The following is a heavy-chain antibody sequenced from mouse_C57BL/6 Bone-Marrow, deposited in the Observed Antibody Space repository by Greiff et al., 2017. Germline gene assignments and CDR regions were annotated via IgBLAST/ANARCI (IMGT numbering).Heavy chain of an antibody. D-gene: IGHD1-1*02. V-gene: IGHV1-81*01. Sequence: QVQLQQSGAELARPGASVKLSCKASGYTFTSYGISWVKQRTGQGLEWIGEIYPRSGNTYYNEKFKGKATLTADKSSSTAYMELRSLTSEDSAVYFCASEGVLWPAWGQGTLVTGSA. J-gene: IGHJ3*01. CDR3: ASEGVLWPA. CDR2: IYPRSGNT. CDR1: GYTFTSYG.